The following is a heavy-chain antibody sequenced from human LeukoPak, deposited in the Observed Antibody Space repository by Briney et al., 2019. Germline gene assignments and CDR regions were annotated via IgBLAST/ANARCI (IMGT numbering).Heavy chain of an antibody. CDR1: GGSISSYY. CDR3: ARVRRYYYGMDV. Sequence: SETLSFTCTVSGGSISSYYWSWIWQPPGKGLEWIGYIYYSGSTNYNPSLKSRVTISVDTSKNQFSLKLSSVTAADTAVYYCARVRRYYYGMDVWGQGTTVTVSS. V-gene: IGHV4-59*01. CDR2: IYYSGST. J-gene: IGHJ6*02.